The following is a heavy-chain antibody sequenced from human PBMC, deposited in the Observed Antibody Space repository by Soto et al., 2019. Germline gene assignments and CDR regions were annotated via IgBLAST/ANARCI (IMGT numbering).Heavy chain of an antibody. CDR1: GGTFSSYA. D-gene: IGHD6-19*01. J-gene: IGHJ4*02. Sequence: SVKVSCKASGGTFSSYAISWVRQAPGQGLEWMGGIIPIFGTANYAQKFQGRVAITADKSTSTAYMELSSLRSEDTAVYYCARDNIVAVAGTGEDYFDYWGQGTLVTVSS. CDR3: ARDNIVAVAGTGEDYFDY. V-gene: IGHV1-69*06. CDR2: IIPIFGTA.